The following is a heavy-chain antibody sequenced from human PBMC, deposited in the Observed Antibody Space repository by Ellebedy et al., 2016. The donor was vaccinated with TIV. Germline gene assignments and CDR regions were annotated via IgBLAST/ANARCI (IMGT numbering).Heavy chain of an antibody. J-gene: IGHJ4*02. CDR3: ARATSGFDY. CDR1: GFTFSDYY. CDR2: ISSTGSTI. D-gene: IGHD5-24*01. V-gene: IGHV3-11*01. Sequence: GESLKISCAASGFTFSDYYMSWIRQAPGKGLEWVSYISSTGSTIYYADSVKGRFTISRDNAKNSVYLQMNSLRAGDTAVYYCARATSGFDYWGQGALATVSS.